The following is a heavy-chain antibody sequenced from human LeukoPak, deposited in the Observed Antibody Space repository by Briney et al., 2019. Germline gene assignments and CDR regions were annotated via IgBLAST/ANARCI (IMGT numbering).Heavy chain of an antibody. CDR2: IKQDGSEK. CDR1: GFTFNSYW. CDR3: ARDRDYLDSSGFFDS. D-gene: IGHD3-22*01. Sequence: PGGSLRLSCAASGFTFNSYWMSWVRQPPGKGLEWVANIKQDGSEKYYVDSVKGRFTISRDNAKNSLYLQMNSLRAEDTAVYYCARDRDYLDSSGFFDSWGQGTLLTVSS. J-gene: IGHJ4*02. V-gene: IGHV3-7*05.